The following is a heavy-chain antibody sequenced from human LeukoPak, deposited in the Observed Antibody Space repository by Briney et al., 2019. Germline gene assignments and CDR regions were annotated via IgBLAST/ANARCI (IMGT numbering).Heavy chain of an antibody. CDR1: GYTFTSYY. CDR2: INPSGAST. Sequence: GASVKVSCKASGYTFTSYYMHWVRQAPGQGLEWMGIINPSGASTSYAQKFQGRVTMTRDTSTSTVYMELSSLRSEDTAVYYCARDIPRFLEWLLSSNKTYYYYYYGMDVWGQGTTVTVSS. J-gene: IGHJ6*02. V-gene: IGHV1-46*01. CDR3: ARDIPRFLEWLLSSNKTYYYYYYGMDV. D-gene: IGHD3-3*01.